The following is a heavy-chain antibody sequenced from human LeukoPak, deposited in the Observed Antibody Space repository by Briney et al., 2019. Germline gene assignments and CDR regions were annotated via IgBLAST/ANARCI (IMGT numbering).Heavy chain of an antibody. Sequence: ASVKVSCKASGCTFTGYYMHWVRQAPGQGLEGMGWINPNSCGTNYAQKFQGRVPMTRDTSISTAYMELSRLRSHDTAVYYCARDFALITPARRPEYYFDYWGQGTLVTVSS. CDR3: ARDFALITPARRPEYYFDY. CDR1: GCTFTGYY. J-gene: IGHJ4*02. V-gene: IGHV1-2*02. CDR2: INPNSCGT. D-gene: IGHD2-21*01.